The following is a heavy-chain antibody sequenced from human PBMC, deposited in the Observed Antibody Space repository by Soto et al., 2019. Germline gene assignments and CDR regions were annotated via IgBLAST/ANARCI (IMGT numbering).Heavy chain of an antibody. CDR2: TYYRSKWYY. Sequence: SQTLSLTCAISGDSVSSNSAAWNWIRQSPGRGLEWLGRTYYRSKWYYEYAFSVKSRITITPDTSRNQFSLQLSSVTPEDTAVYYCTRDRGGLCHWGQGTLVTVSS. D-gene: IGHD3-10*01. CDR1: GDSVSSNSAA. J-gene: IGHJ4*02. CDR3: TRDRGGLCH. V-gene: IGHV6-1*01.